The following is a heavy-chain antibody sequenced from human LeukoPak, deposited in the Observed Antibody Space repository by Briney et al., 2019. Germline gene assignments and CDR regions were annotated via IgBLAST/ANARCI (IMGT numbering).Heavy chain of an antibody. V-gene: IGHV3-30*02. J-gene: IGHJ4*02. CDR1: GFTFSSYG. Sequence: GGPLRLSCAASGFTFSSYGMHWVRQAPGKGLEWVAFIRYDGSNKYYADSVKGRFTISRDNSKNTLYLQMNSLRAEDTAVYYCATVNRMHESSTSCPFDYWGQGTLVTVSS. D-gene: IGHD2-2*01. CDR3: ATVNRMHESSTSCPFDY. CDR2: IRYDGSNK.